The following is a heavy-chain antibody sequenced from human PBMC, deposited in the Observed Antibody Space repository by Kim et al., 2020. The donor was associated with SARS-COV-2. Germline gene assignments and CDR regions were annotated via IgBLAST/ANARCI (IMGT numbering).Heavy chain of an antibody. J-gene: IGHJ3*02. D-gene: IGHD1-1*01. V-gene: IGHV1-8*01. CDR2: MNPNSGNT. CDR3: ACVGTTSGVFVACDI. Sequence: ASVKVSCKASGYTFTSYDINWVRQATGQGLEWMGWMNPNSGNTGYAQKFQGRVTMTRNTSISTAYMELSSLRSEDTAVYYCACVGTTSGVFVACDIWGQGTMVTVSS. CDR1: GYTFTSYD.